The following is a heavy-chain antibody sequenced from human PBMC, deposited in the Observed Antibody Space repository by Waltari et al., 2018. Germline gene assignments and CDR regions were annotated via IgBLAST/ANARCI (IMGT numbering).Heavy chain of an antibody. Sequence: QVQLVESGGGVVQPGGSLRLSCAASGFTFSSYGMHWVRKAPGKGLEWVAFIRYDGSNKYYADSVKGRFTISRDNSKNTLYLQMNSLRAEDTAVYYCAKGPEASYYDSSGYWSHAFDIWGQGTMVTVSS. CDR3: AKGPEASYYDSSGYWSHAFDI. J-gene: IGHJ3*02. CDR2: IRYDGSNK. V-gene: IGHV3-30*02. D-gene: IGHD3-22*01. CDR1: GFTFSSYG.